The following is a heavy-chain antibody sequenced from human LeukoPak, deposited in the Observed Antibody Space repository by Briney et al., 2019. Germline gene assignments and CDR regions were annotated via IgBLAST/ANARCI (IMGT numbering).Heavy chain of an antibody. J-gene: IGHJ3*01. CDR2: IYTGGST. CDR1: GFTVSSDY. D-gene: IGHD2-2*01. CDR3: ARYCSDISCYSFDV. V-gene: IGHV3-53*01. Sequence: GGSLRLSCAASGFTVSSDYMSWVRQAPGKGLEWVSVIYTGGSTYYADSVKGRFTISRDNSRNTLCLQMNSLRAEDTAVYYCARYCSDISCYSFDVWGQGTMVTVSS.